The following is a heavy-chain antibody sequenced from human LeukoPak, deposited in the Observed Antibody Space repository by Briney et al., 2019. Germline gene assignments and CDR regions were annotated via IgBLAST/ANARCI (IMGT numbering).Heavy chain of an antibody. CDR3: TKDMEWGMDV. J-gene: IGHJ6*02. D-gene: IGHD3-3*01. CDR2: IGWDGTNI. CDR1: GFTFDRHT. V-gene: IGHV3-43*01. Sequence: PGGSLRLSCAASGFTFDRHTMHWVRQPPGKGPEWVSLIGWDGTNIDYADSVKGRFTISRDNSKNFVHLQMHSLRTEDTALYYCTKDMEWGMDVWGQGTTVIVSS.